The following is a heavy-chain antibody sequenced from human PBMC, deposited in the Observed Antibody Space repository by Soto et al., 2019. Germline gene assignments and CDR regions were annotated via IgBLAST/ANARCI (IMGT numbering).Heavy chain of an antibody. CDR3: ARDFRRRNGTTTFGPKWFDP. D-gene: IGHD1-7*01. CDR2: ISYDGSNK. Sequence: SLRLSCAASGFTFSSYAMHWVRQAPGKGLEWVAVISYDGSNKYYADSVKGRFTISRDNSKNTLYLQMNSMRAEDTAVYYCARDFRRRNGTTTFGPKWFDPWGQGTLVTVSS. J-gene: IGHJ5*02. V-gene: IGHV3-30-3*01. CDR1: GFTFSSYA.